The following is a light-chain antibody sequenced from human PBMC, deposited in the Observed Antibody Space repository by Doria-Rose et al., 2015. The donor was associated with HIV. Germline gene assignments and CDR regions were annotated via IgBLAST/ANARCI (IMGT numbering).Light chain of an antibody. CDR3: QQYYDTPS. J-gene: IGKJ3*01. Sequence: SLGERATLNCKSNQSLLYTSKNYLAWYQQKPGQPPKLLIYWASTRQSGVPARFSGSGSGTDSTLTISGLEAEDVAVYYCQQYYDTPSFGPGTTVDIK. CDR2: WAS. V-gene: IGKV4-1*01. CDR1: QSLLYTSKNY.